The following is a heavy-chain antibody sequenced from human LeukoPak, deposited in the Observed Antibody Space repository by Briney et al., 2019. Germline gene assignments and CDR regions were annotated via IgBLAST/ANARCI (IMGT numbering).Heavy chain of an antibody. CDR3: VREDTPATANY. J-gene: IGHJ4*02. V-gene: IGHV3-23*01. Sequence: GGSLRLSCAASGFNFANHAMSWVRQTPGKGLEWVSAISGGGDITYYADSVTGRFTISRGNSKDTLFLQMHSLRPGDMAVYYCVREDTPATANYWGQGTLVTISS. CDR2: ISGGGDIT. CDR1: GFNFANHA. D-gene: IGHD2-21*02.